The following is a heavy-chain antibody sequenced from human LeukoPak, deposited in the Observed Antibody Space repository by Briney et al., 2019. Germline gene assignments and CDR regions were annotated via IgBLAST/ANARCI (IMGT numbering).Heavy chain of an antibody. CDR1: GGSISSSSYY. CDR3: ARVAPSYYSVRLHYYYYMDV. Sequence: PSETLSLTCTVSGGSISSSSYYWGWIRQPPGKGLEWIGYIYYSGSTNYNPSLKSRVTISVDTSKNQFSLKLSSVTAADTAVYYCARVAPSYYSVRLHYYYYMDVWGKGTTVTISS. V-gene: IGHV4-61*05. CDR2: IYYSGST. D-gene: IGHD3-10*01. J-gene: IGHJ6*03.